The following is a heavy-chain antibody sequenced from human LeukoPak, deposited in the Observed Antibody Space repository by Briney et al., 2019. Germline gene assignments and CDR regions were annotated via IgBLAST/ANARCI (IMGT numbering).Heavy chain of an antibody. Sequence: SQTLSLTCTVSGGSISSGSYYWSWIRQPAGKGLEWIGRIYTSGSTNYNPSLKSRVTISVDTSKNQFSLKLSSVTAADTAVYYCAREMAERYYDILTGYYTGDAFDIWSQGTMVTVSS. CDR3: AREMAERYYDILTGYYTGDAFDI. CDR1: GGSISSGSYY. CDR2: IYTSGST. D-gene: IGHD3-9*01. J-gene: IGHJ3*02. V-gene: IGHV4-61*02.